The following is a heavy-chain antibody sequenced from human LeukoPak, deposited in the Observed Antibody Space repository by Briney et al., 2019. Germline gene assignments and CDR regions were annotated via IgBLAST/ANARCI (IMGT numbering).Heavy chain of an antibody. CDR2: IYTSGST. Sequence: SETLSLTCTVSGGSISSYYWSWIRQPAEKGLEWIGRIYTSGSTNYNPSLKSRVTMSVDTSKNQFSLKLSSVTAADTAVYYCARVSSSSGLRKLYYFDYWGQGTLVTVSS. CDR3: ARVSSSSGLRKLYYFDY. J-gene: IGHJ4*02. V-gene: IGHV4-4*07. CDR1: GGSISSYY. D-gene: IGHD6-6*01.